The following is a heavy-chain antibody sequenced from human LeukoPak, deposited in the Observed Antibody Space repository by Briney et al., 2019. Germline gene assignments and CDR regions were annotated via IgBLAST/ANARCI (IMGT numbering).Heavy chain of an antibody. Sequence: SVKVSCKASGGTFSSYAISWVRQAPGQGLEWMGGIIPIFGTANYAQKFQGRVTITADKSTSTAYMELSSPRSEDTAVYYCARAVVDTAGFDYWGQGTLVTVSS. CDR1: GGTFSSYA. CDR2: IIPIFGTA. CDR3: ARAVVDTAGFDY. J-gene: IGHJ4*02. D-gene: IGHD5-18*01. V-gene: IGHV1-69*06.